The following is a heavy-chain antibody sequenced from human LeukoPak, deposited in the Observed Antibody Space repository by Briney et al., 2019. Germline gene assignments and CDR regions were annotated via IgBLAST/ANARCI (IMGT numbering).Heavy chain of an antibody. CDR1: GGTFSSYA. J-gene: IGHJ6*03. D-gene: IGHD3-16*01. Sequence: ASVKVSCKASGGTFSSYAISWVQQAPGQGLEWMGGIIPILGTANYAQKFQGRVTITADESTSTAYMELSSLRSEDTAVYYCARDNEVYDYVWGSSRYYYYYMDVWGKGTTVTVSS. V-gene: IGHV1-69*13. CDR2: IIPILGTA. CDR3: ARDNEVYDYVWGSSRYYYYYMDV.